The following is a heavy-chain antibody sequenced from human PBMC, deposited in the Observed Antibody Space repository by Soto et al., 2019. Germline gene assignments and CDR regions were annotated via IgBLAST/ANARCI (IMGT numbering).Heavy chain of an antibody. J-gene: IGHJ6*02. CDR2: IKQDGSEK. CDR3: ARDQGYSGYVAYYYYGMDV. V-gene: IGHV3-7*03. D-gene: IGHD5-12*01. Sequence: PGGSLRLSCGASGFTFSSYWMSWVRQAPGKGLEWVANIKQDGSEKYYVDSVKGRFTISRDNAKNSLYLQMNSLRAEDTAVYYCARDQGYSGYVAYYYYGMDVWGQGTTVTVSS. CDR1: GFTFSSYW.